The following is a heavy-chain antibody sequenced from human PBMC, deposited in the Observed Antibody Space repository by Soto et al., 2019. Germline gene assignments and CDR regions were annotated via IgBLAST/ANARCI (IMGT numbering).Heavy chain of an antibody. J-gene: IGHJ6*02. Sequence: QVQLVQSGAEVKKPGSSVKVSCKASGGTFSSYAISWVRQAPGQGLEWMGGIIPIFGTANYAQKFQGRVTITADKSTSTADMELSSLRSEDTAVYYCARGWGSTAYYYYGMDVWGQGTTVTVSS. CDR2: IIPIFGTA. CDR3: ARGWGSTAYYYYGMDV. D-gene: IGHD3-16*01. V-gene: IGHV1-69*06. CDR1: GGTFSSYA.